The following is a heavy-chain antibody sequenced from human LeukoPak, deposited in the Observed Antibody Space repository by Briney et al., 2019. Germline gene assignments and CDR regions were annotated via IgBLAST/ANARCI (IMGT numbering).Heavy chain of an antibody. J-gene: IGHJ4*02. CDR1: GGSLSSSHW. CDR2: IFYSGSH. D-gene: IGHD6-13*01. Sequence: PSETLSLTCAVSGGSLSSSHWWSRVRQAPGQGLMWIGEIFYSGSHNYNPSLKTRVTISIDEPKNQFSLKLSSVTAADTAVYFCARSGWGSSWYYFDSWGQGTLVTVSS. CDR3: ARSGWGSSWYYFDS. V-gene: IGHV4-4*02.